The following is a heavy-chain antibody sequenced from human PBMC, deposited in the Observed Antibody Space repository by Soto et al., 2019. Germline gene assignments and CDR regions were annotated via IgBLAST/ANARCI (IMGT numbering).Heavy chain of an antibody. Sequence: QVQLVQSGAEVKKPGSSVKVSCKASGGTFSRYAISWVRQAPGEGLEWMGGIIPMDGTTNYAQKFQGRVXXXXXXXXNTXXXKLNSLTSEDTAVYYCARGGDSDDYWGQGTLVTVSS. V-gene: IGHV1-69*05. J-gene: IGHJ4*02. CDR3: ARGGDSDDY. CDR2: IIPMDGTT. CDR1: GGTFSRYA. D-gene: IGHD2-21*02.